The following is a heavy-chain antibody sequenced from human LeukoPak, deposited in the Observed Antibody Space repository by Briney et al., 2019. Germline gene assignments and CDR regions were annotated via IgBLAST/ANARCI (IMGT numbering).Heavy chain of an antibody. CDR1: GGSISSSSYY. CDR2: IYYSGST. CDR3: ARHESQWTTDY. V-gene: IGHV4-39*01. J-gene: IGHJ4*02. Sequence: SATLSLTCTVSGGSISSSSYYWGWVRQPPGKGLQWIGSIYYSGSTYYNPSLKSRVTISVATSKNRFSLKLTSVTAADTAVYYCARHESQWTTDYWGQGTLVTVSS. D-gene: IGHD6-19*01.